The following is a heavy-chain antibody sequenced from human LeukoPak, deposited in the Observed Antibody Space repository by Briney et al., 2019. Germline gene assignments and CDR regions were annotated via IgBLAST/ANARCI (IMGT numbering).Heavy chain of an antibody. J-gene: IGHJ4*02. CDR2: IYTSGST. CDR3: AKDLWFGLRYSSSWYFSY. Sequence: SQTLSLTCTVSGGSISSGSYYWSWIRQPAGKGLEWIGRIYTSGSTNYNPSLQSRLTISLDTSKNQFSLKLTSVTAADTAVYYCAKDLWFGLRYSSSWYFSYWGQGTLVTVSS. CDR1: GGSISSGSYY. D-gene: IGHD6-13*01. V-gene: IGHV4-61*02.